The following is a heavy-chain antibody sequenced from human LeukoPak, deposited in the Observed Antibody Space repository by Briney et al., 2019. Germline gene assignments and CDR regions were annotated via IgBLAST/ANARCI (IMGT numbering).Heavy chain of an antibody. Sequence: GGSLRLSCAASGFTFSDYYMSWIRQAPGKGLEWVSYISSSGSTIYYADSVKGRFTISRDNAKNSLYLQMNSLRAEDTAVYYCASRYSSSAYYYYGMDVWGQGTTVTVSS. CDR3: ASRYSSSAYYYYGMDV. D-gene: IGHD6-6*01. CDR2: ISSSGSTI. CDR1: GFTFSDYY. V-gene: IGHV3-11*01. J-gene: IGHJ6*02.